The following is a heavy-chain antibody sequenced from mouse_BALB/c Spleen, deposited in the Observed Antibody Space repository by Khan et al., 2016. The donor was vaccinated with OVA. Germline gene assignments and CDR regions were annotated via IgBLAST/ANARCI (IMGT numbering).Heavy chain of an antibody. CDR1: GFSLTNYG. CDR3: ARQPYYHYNIMDY. V-gene: IGHV2-6-1*01. D-gene: IGHD2-10*01. Sequence: QVQLKQSGPGLVAPSQSLSITCTISGFSLTNYGVHWVRQPPGKGLEWLVVIWSDGSTTYNSALKSRLTISKYNSKRQVFLKMNSLQTDDTGMYFCARQPYYHYNIMDYWGQGTSVTVSS. J-gene: IGHJ4*01. CDR2: IWSDGST.